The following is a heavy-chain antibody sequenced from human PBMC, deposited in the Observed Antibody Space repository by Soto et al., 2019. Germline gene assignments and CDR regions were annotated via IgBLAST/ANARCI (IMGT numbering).Heavy chain of an antibody. CDR2: INPSGGST. CDR3: AKRGWSDAFDI. J-gene: IGHJ3*02. V-gene: IGHV1-46*01. CDR1: GYTFTSYY. Sequence: ASVKVSCKASGYTFTSYYMHWVRRAPGQGLEWMGIINPSGGSTSYAQKFQGRVTMTRDTSTSTVYMELSSLRSEDTAVYYRAKRGWSDAFDIWGQGTMVTVSS. D-gene: IGHD6-19*01.